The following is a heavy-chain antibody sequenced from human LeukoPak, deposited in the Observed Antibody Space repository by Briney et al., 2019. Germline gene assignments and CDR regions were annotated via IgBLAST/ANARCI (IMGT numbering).Heavy chain of an antibody. J-gene: IGHJ4*02. V-gene: IGHV4-59*01. CDR2: VYYNGNT. Sequence: PSETLSLTCTVSGGSISPYYWTWIRQPPGKGLEWIGYVYYNGNTNYNPSLKSRVTISVDTSKNQFSLKLSSVTAADTAVFYCARGTAVGTFDYWGQGTLVTVSS. D-gene: IGHD6-13*01. CDR3: ARGTAVGTFDY. CDR1: GGSISPYY.